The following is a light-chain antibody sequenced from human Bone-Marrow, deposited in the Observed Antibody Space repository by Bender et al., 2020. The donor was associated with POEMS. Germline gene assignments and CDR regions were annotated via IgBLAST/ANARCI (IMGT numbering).Light chain of an antibody. CDR1: RLGDEY. Sequence: SYEVTQPPSVSVSPGQTATITCSGSRLGDEYVSWYQQKAGQSPVLVIYQDTKRPPGIPERFSGSNSGNTATLTISGTQAMDEAEYHCQAWDSSTAAVFGGGTKLTVL. J-gene: IGLJ2*01. V-gene: IGLV3-1*01. CDR3: QAWDSSTAAV. CDR2: QDT.